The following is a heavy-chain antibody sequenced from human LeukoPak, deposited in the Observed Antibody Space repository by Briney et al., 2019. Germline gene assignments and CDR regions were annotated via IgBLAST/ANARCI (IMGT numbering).Heavy chain of an antibody. Sequence: SATLSLTCTVSGGSISSAYWSWIRQPPGKGLEWIGYIYYSGSTNYNPSLKSRVTISVDTYKNQFSLKLSSVTAADTAVYYCARMGSGNHFDYWGQGTLVTVSS. J-gene: IGHJ4*02. CDR2: IYYSGST. CDR3: ARMGSGNHFDY. CDR1: GGSISSAY. V-gene: IGHV4-59*01. D-gene: IGHD3-10*01.